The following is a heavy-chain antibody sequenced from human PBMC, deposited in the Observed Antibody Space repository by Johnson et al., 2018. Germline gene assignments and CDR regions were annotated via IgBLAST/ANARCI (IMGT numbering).Heavy chain of an antibody. V-gene: IGHV3-20*04. Sequence: VQLVESGGGVVRPGGSLILSCAASGFTFDNYAMSWVRQGPGKGLEWVSGINWNGGGTGYADSVKGRFTISRYNAENSLFLRMNRLTPEDTALYYCARDDADAFEIWGQGTMVTVFS. CDR1: GFTFDNYA. D-gene: IGHD2-2*01. CDR3: ARDDADAFEI. J-gene: IGHJ3*02. CDR2: INWNGGGT.